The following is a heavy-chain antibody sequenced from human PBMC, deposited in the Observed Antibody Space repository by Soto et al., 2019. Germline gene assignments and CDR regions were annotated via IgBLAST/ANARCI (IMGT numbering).Heavy chain of an antibody. J-gene: IGHJ6*02. Sequence: QVQLVQSGAEVKKPGSSVKVSCKASGGAFRSYTISWVRQAPGQGLEWMGGITPIFGAANYGQKFEDRVTISADKSTTTAYMELSNLTSEDTAVYYCARDEIAVANRVGMDVWGQGATVIVSS. CDR2: ITPIFGAA. V-gene: IGHV1-69*06. CDR1: GGAFRSYT. D-gene: IGHD6-19*01. CDR3: ARDEIAVANRVGMDV.